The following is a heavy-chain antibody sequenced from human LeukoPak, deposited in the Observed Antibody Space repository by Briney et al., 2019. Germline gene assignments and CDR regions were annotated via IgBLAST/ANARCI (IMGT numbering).Heavy chain of an antibody. CDR2: ISSITSFI. Sequence: GGSLRLSCAASGFTFSTYNMNWVRQAPGKGLEWVSSISSITSFINYADSVKGRFTISRDNAKNSLYLQMNSLRAEDTAVYYCARDYFWEQYYSDYWGQGTRVTVSS. CDR3: ARDYFWEQYYSDY. V-gene: IGHV3-21*01. CDR1: GFTFSTYN. D-gene: IGHD3-16*01. J-gene: IGHJ4*02.